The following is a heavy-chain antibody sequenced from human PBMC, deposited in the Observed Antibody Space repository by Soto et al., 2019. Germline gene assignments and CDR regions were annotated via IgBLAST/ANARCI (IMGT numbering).Heavy chain of an antibody. J-gene: IGHJ5*02. D-gene: IGHD3-3*01. Sequence: AETLSHTCAVYGGSFSGYYWSWIRQPPRKGLESIGEIHHSGSTNYNQSLKSRVTISVDTSKNQFSLKLSSVTAADTAVYYCASGRRTIFGVVIMSHNWFDPWGQGTLVTVS. CDR2: IHHSGST. CDR3: ASGRRTIFGVVIMSHNWFDP. CDR1: GGSFSGYY. V-gene: IGHV4-34*01.